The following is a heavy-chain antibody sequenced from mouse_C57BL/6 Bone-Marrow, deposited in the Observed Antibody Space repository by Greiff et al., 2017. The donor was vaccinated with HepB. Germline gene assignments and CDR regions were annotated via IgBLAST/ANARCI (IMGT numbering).Heavy chain of an antibody. CDR3: AIWGDSMGY. V-gene: IGHV1-55*01. Sequence: QVQLQQPGAELVKPGASVKMSCKASGYTFTSYWITWVKQRPGPGLEWIGDIYPGSGSTNYNEKLKSKTTLTLDTSSSTAYMQLRSLTAEDSAVYYCAIWGDSMGYWGQGTTGTVSS. CDR2: IYPGSGST. J-gene: IGHJ4*01. D-gene: IGHD1-1*02. CDR1: GYTFTSYW.